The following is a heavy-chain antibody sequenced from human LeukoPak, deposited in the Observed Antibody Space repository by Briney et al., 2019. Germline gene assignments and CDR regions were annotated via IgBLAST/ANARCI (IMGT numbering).Heavy chain of an antibody. D-gene: IGHD5-12*01. V-gene: IGHV1-18*01. J-gene: IGHJ4*02. Sequence: ASVKVSCKASGYTFTRYGISWVRQAPGQGLEWMAWISDYNGVRDTYYAQKVQGRVTLTTDASTTTVYMELRSLRSDDTAIYYCARGRGYSGYALDYWGQGTQVTVSS. CDR1: GYTFTRYG. CDR3: ARGRGYSGYALDY. CDR2: ISDYNGVRDT.